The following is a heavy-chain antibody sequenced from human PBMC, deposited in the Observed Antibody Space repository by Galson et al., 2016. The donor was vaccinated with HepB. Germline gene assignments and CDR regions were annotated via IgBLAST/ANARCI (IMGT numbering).Heavy chain of an antibody. CDR1: GLTFSNFW. J-gene: IGHJ4*02. D-gene: IGHD1-1*01. Sequence: SLRLSCAASGLTFSNFWMTWVRRAPGKGLEWVANINQDGTEKHYLDSVRGRFTISRDNAKSSLFLQMNSLRAEDTAVYFCARAYQYTLDYWGQGTLVTVSS. CDR3: ARAYQYTLDY. CDR2: INQDGTEK. V-gene: IGHV3-7*04.